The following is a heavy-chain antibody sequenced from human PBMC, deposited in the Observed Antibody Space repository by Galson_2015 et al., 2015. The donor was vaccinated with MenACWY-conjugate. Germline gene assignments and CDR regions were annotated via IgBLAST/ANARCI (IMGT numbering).Heavy chain of an antibody. CDR3: SRDRGGGYCNKGRCYAYFDH. V-gene: IGHV3-49*03. J-gene: IGHJ4*02. CDR2: ISSISYGGAA. D-gene: IGHD2/OR15-2a*01. Sequence: SLRLSCATSGFTFGDYAMSWFRQAPGKGLEWVGYISSISYGGAADYGASGKGRFTISRDDSKSIVYLQMDYLKTEDTAMYYCSRDRGGGYCNKGRCYAYFDHWGQGTLVTVSS. CDR1: GFTFGDYA.